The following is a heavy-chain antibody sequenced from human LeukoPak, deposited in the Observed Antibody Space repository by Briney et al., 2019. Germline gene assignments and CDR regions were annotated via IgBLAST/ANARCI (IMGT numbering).Heavy chain of an antibody. Sequence: SETLSLTCAVSGYSISIGYYWGRIRQPPGKGLEWIGSIYHSGSTYYNPSLKSRVTISVDTSKNQFSLKLSPVTAADTAVYYCARVLYSSGWDGDYYYYMDVWGKGTTVTVSS. J-gene: IGHJ6*03. CDR1: GYSISIGYY. D-gene: IGHD6-19*01. CDR2: IYHSGST. CDR3: ARVLYSSGWDGDYYYYMDV. V-gene: IGHV4-38-2*01.